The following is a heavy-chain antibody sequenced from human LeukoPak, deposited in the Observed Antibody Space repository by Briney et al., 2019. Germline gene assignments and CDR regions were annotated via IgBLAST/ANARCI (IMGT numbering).Heavy chain of an antibody. CDR1: GFTFSDYY. CDR2: ISSSGSTI. CDR3: ARWVYSSSWYYFDY. J-gene: IGHJ4*02. Sequence: PGGSLRLSCAASGFTFSDYYMSWIRQAPGKGLEWVSYISSSGSTIYYADSVKGRFTISRDNSKNTLYLQMNSLRAEDTAVYYCARWVYSSSWYYFDYWGQGTLVTVSS. V-gene: IGHV3-11*04. D-gene: IGHD6-13*01.